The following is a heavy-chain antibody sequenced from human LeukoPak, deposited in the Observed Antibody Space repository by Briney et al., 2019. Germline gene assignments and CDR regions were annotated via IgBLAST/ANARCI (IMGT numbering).Heavy chain of an antibody. CDR3: ATGQQLAIFDY. V-gene: IGHV1-24*01. CDR2: FDPEDGET. D-gene: IGHD6-13*01. CDR1: GYTLTELS. Sequence: VASVKVSCKVSGYTLTELSMHWVRQAPGKGLEWMVGFDPEDGETIYAQKFQGRVTMTEDTSTDTAYMELSSLRSEDTAVYYCATGQQLAIFDYWIQGTQVTVSS. J-gene: IGHJ4*02.